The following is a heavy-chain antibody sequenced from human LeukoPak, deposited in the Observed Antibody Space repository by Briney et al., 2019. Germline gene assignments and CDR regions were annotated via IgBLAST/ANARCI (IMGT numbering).Heavy chain of an antibody. V-gene: IGHV1-2*06. CDR3: AKIGSSHDFDY. D-gene: IGHD1-26*01. J-gene: IGHJ4*02. Sequence: GASVKVSCKASGYTFTVYFIHWVRQAPGQGLDWMGRINPNSGATDYAQKFQGRVTMTRDTSISTAYMELSSLKSDDTAVYYCAKIGSSHDFDYWGQGTLITVSS. CDR2: INPNSGAT. CDR1: GYTFTVYF.